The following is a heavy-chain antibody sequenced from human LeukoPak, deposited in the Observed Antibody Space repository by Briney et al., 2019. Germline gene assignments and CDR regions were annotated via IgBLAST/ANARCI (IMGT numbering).Heavy chain of an antibody. J-gene: IGHJ4*02. V-gene: IGHV4-38-2*02. D-gene: IGHD1-26*01. CDR2: FYHGGST. CDR1: GYSITSDYY. Sequence: SETLSLTCTVSGYSITSDYYWGWIRQPPGKGLEWIGSFYHGGSTYYNPSLKSRVTISVDTSKNQFSLKLSSVTAADTAVYYCAWVGANFFDYWGQGTLVTVSS. CDR3: AWVGANFFDY.